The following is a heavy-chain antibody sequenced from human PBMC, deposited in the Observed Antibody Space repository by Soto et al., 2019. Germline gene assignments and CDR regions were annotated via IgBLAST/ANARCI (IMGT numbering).Heavy chain of an antibody. J-gene: IGHJ3*02. V-gene: IGHV3-23*01. D-gene: IGHD4-17*01. Sequence: PGGSLRLSCATSGFIFTTYAMNWVRQAPGKGLEWVSAINSNGESTFYAESVRGRFTISRDNSLNTLYLQMRSLRPEDTAVYYCAHPRGYGVFDAVDIWGQGTMVTVSS. CDR2: INSNGEST. CDR3: AHPRGYGVFDAVDI. CDR1: GFIFTTYA.